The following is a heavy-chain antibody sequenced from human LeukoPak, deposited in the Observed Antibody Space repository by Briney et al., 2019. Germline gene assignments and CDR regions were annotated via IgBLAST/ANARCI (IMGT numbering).Heavy chain of an antibody. CDR2: IYWNDDK. J-gene: IGHJ4*02. V-gene: IGHV2-5*01. CDR3: AHDIYYSDSSGFFDY. CDR1: GFSLSTSGVG. Sequence: SGPTQVNPTQTLTLTCTFSGFSLSTSGVGVGWIRQPPGKALEWLALIYWNDDKRYSPSLKSRLTITKDTSKNQVVLTMTNMDPVDTATYYCAHDIYYSDSSGFFDYWCQGTLVTVSS. D-gene: IGHD3-22*01.